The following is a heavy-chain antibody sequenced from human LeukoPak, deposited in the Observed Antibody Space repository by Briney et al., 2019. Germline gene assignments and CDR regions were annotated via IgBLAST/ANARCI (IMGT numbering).Heavy chain of an antibody. Sequence: GGSLRLSCAASGFIFSSYGMNWVRQAPGKGLEWVAFIRYDGTNKYYADSVKGRFTISRDNSKNTLYLQMNSLRAEDTAVYYCAKASTVTTPEGYFDYWGQGTLVTVSS. CDR3: AKASTVTTPEGYFDY. V-gene: IGHV3-30*02. CDR2: IRYDGTNK. J-gene: IGHJ4*02. CDR1: GFIFSSYG. D-gene: IGHD4-17*01.